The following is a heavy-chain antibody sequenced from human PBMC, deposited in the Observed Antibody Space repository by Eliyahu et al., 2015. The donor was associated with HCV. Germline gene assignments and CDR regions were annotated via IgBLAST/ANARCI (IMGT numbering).Heavy chain of an antibody. D-gene: IGHD4-17*01. J-gene: IGHJ6*02. CDR3: AGGGDYVRYYYYGMDV. V-gene: IGHV3-7*04. Sequence: EVQLVESGGGLVQPGGSLRLSCAASGFXFXXXWMSWVPQAPGKGLEWVATIKQDEESEKDYVDSVRGRFTISRDNARNSLYLQMNSLRAEDTAVYYCAGGGDYVRYYYYGMDVWGHGTTVTVSS. CDR1: GFXFXXXW. CDR2: IKQDEESEK.